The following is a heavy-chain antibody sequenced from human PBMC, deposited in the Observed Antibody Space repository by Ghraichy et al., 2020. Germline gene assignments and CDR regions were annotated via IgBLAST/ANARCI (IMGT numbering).Heavy chain of an antibody. CDR1: GAFISTDSHY. Sequence: SESLSLTCTVSGAFISTDSHYWGWIRQPPGKGLECVGSVHYSGSTFFNPSLKSRVTISLDTSKNQFSLEVGSVTAADTAVYYCARHRPAGTYPPGSFWGQGTLVTVSS. CDR3: ARHRPAGTYPPGSF. CDR2: VHYSGST. V-gene: IGHV4-39*01. J-gene: IGHJ4*02. D-gene: IGHD1-26*01.